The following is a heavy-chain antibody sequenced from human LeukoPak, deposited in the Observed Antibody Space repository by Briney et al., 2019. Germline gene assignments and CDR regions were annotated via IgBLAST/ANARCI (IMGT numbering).Heavy chain of an antibody. CDR1: GDSVSSNSAA. CDR3: ARGRFEIINYFFDS. D-gene: IGHD3-3*01. V-gene: IGHV6-1*01. CDR2: TYYRSKWSN. J-gene: IGHJ4*02. Sequence: SQTLSLTCAISGDSVSSNSAAWNWIRQSPSRGLEWLGRTYYRSKWSNDYAVSVKSRLTINADTSKNQFSLQLRSMTPEDSAVYFCARGRFEIINYFFDSWGQGTLVTVSS.